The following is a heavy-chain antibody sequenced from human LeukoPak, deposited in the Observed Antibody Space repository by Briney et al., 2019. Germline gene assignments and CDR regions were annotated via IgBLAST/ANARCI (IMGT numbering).Heavy chain of an antibody. V-gene: IGHV4-59*01. CDR2: IYYSWST. D-gene: IGHD3-22*01. CDR1: GGSISSYD. CDR3: ARGYYDSSGYYFYYYYYGMDV. Sequence: SETLSLTCTVSGGSISSYDWSWIRQPPRTGLEWMGYIYYSWSTNYNPSLKSRVTISVDTSKNQFSLKLSYVTAADTAVYYCARGYYDSSGYYFYYYYYGMDVWGQGTTVTVSS. J-gene: IGHJ6*02.